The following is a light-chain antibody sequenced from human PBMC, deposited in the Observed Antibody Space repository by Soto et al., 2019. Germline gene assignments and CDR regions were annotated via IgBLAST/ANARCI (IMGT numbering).Light chain of an antibody. CDR3: SSYTTRSTLV. CDR1: SSDVGGYNS. V-gene: IGLV2-14*01. J-gene: IGLJ1*01. CDR2: EVS. Sequence: QSVLTQPASVSGSPGQSITVSCTGTSSDVGGYNSVSWYQQHPGKAPKLMICEVSNRPSGVSDRFSGSKSGNTASLTISGLQAEDEADYYCSSYTTRSTLVFGTGTKVTVL.